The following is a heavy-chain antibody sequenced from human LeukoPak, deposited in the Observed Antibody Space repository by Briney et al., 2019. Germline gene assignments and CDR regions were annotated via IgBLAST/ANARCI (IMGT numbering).Heavy chain of an antibody. D-gene: IGHD4-11*01. CDR1: GYIFTTYY. CDR3: ARDPRMTTSSYFDF. V-gene: IGHV1-46*01. Sequence: GASVKVSCKAAGYIFTTYYIHWVRQAPGQGLEWVGTINPSGGTRSYAQKFQGRVTMTGDTSTSTVYMELSSLTSEDTAVYYCARDPRMTTSSYFDFWGQGTLVTVSS. CDR2: INPSGGTR. J-gene: IGHJ4*02.